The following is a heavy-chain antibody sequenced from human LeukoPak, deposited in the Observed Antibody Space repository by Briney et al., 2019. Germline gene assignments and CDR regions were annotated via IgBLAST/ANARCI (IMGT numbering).Heavy chain of an antibody. V-gene: IGHV3-48*02. CDR3: ATLYGDSSLFYGMDV. D-gene: IGHD4-17*01. J-gene: IGHJ6*02. CDR1: GFTFSSYS. CDR2: ISSSSSTI. Sequence: PGGSLRLSCAASGFTFSSYSMNWVRQAPGKGLEWVSYISSSSSTIYYADSVKGRFTISRDNAKNSLYLQMNSLRDEDTAVYYCATLYGDSSLFYGMDVWGQGTTVTVSS.